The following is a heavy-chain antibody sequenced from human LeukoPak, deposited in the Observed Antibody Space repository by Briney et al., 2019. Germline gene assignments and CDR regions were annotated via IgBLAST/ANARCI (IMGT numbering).Heavy chain of an antibody. J-gene: IGHJ4*02. Sequence: SETLSLTCAVYGGSFSGYYWSWVRQPPGKGLEWIGEINHSGSTNYNPSLKSRVTISVDTSKNQFSLKLSSVTAADTAVYYCARGRVDDYVWGSYRYGPMIDYWGQGTLVTVSS. D-gene: IGHD3-16*02. CDR3: ARGRVDDYVWGSYRYGPMIDY. CDR2: INHSGST. CDR1: GGSFSGYY. V-gene: IGHV4-34*01.